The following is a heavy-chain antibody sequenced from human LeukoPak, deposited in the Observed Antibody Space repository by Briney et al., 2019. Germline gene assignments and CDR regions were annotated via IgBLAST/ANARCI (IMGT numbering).Heavy chain of an antibody. CDR1: GGTFSSYA. CDR2: IIPIFGTA. D-gene: IGHD6-6*01. V-gene: IGHV1-69*05. J-gene: IGHJ4*02. CDR3: ARGRGTSDNSSSEFDY. Sequence: SVKASCKASGGTFSSYAISWVRQAPGQGLEWMGGIIPIFGTANYAQKFQGRVTITTDESTSTAYMELSSLRSEDTAVYYCARGRGTSDNSSSEFDYWGQGTLVTVSS.